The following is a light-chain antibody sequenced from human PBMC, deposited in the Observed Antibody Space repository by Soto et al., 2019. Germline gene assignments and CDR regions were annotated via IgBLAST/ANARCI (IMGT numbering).Light chain of an antibody. CDR2: GAS. Sequence: EIVLTQSPGTLSLSPGERATLSCRASQSVSSSYLAWYQQKPGQPPRLLNYGASSRATSTPDRFSGSGDGTDFTLTISRLEPEDFAVYYCHQYDSSPLTFGGGTKVEIK. V-gene: IGKV3-20*01. J-gene: IGKJ4*02. CDR1: QSVSSSY. CDR3: HQYDSSPLT.